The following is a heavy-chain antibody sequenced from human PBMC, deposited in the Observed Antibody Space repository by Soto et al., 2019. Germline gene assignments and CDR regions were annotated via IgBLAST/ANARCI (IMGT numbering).Heavy chain of an antibody. CDR2: IYYSGST. CDR3: GRGYSGYDPYSDY. D-gene: IGHD5-12*01. Sequence: SEPLSLTCSVAGGSSSSYDCSWIRQPPGKGLEWIGYIYYSGSTNYNPSLKSRVTISVDTSKNQFSLKLSSVTAADTAVYYCGRGYSGYDPYSDYRGQGTLVPVSS. CDR1: GGSSSSYD. V-gene: IGHV4-59*01. J-gene: IGHJ4*02.